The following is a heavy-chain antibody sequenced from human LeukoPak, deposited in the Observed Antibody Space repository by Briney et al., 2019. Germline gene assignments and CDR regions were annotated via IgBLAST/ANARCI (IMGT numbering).Heavy chain of an antibody. CDR1: GGSISSYY. CDR2: IYYSGST. J-gene: IGHJ4*02. D-gene: IGHD2-21*01. CDR3: ARGLAYCGGDCYDY. Sequence: PSETLSLTCTVSGGSISSYYWSWIRQPPGKGLEWIGYIYYSGSTNYNPSLKSRVTISVDTSKNHFSLNLSSLTAADTAVYYCARGLAYCGGDCYDYWGQGILVTVSS. V-gene: IGHV4-59*01.